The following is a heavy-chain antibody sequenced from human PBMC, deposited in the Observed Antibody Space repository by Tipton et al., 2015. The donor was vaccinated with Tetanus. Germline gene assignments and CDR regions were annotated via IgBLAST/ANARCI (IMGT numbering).Heavy chain of an antibody. D-gene: IGHD3-22*01. V-gene: IGHV3-7*01. CDR1: GFSFSTFW. Sequence: SLRLSCAASGFSFSTFWMSWVRQAPGGGLEWVAYIKHDGTEKYYVDSVRGRFTISRDNTNNSLFLQMSGLRAEDTAVYYCASSSRGYYDSSGYYGYFQHWGQGTLVTVS. CDR2: IKHDGTEK. J-gene: IGHJ1*01. CDR3: ASSSRGYYDSSGYYGYFQH.